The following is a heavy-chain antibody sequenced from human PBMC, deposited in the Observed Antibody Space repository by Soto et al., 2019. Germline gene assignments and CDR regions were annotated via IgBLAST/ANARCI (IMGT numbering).Heavy chain of an antibody. CDR1: GGTFSSYA. CDR3: AREYSSSEGNWFDP. J-gene: IGHJ5*02. D-gene: IGHD6-6*01. V-gene: IGHV1-69*06. CDR2: IIPIFGTA. Sequence: ASVKVSCKASGGTFSSYAISWVRQAPGQGLEWMGGIIPIFGTANYAQKFQGRVTITADKSTSTAYMELSSLRSEDTAVYYCAREYSSSEGNWFDPWGQGTLVTVYS.